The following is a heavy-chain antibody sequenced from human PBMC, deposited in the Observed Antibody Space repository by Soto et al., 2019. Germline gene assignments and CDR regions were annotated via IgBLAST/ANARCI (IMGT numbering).Heavy chain of an antibody. V-gene: IGHV3-15*07. Sequence: GGSLRLSCAASGFTFSNAWMNWVRQAPGKGLEWVGRIKSKTDGGTTDYAAPVKGRFTISRDDSKNTLYLQMNSLKTEDTAVYYCTTLPIQYYDFWSGYSNWGQGTLVTVSS. D-gene: IGHD3-3*01. CDR3: TTLPIQYYDFWSGYSN. J-gene: IGHJ4*02. CDR1: GFTFSNAW. CDR2: IKSKTDGGTT.